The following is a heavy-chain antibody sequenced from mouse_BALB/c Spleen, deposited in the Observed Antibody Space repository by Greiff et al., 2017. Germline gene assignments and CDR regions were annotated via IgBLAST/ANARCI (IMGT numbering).Heavy chain of an antibody. D-gene: IGHD2-1*01. V-gene: IGHV1S56*01. Sequence: QVQLQQSGPELVKPGASVKMSCKASGYTFTSYYIHWVQQRPGQGLEWIGWIYPGDGSTKYNEKFKGKTTLTADKSSSTAYMLLSSLTSEDSAIYFCARGHGNYRFAYWGQGTLVTVSA. CDR3: ARGHGNYRFAY. J-gene: IGHJ3*01. CDR2: IYPGDGST. CDR1: GYTFTSYY.